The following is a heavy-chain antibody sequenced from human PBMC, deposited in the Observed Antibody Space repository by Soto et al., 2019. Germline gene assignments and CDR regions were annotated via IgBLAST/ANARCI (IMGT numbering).Heavy chain of an antibody. V-gene: IGHV4-59*08. CDR3: ARHLLYYYYYGMDV. CDR2: IHYSGST. Sequence: SETLSLTCTVSGGSISSYYWSWIRQPPGKGLERIGYIHYSGSTNYNPSLKSRITISVDTSKNQFSLKLSSVTAADTAVYYCARHLLYYYYYGMDVWGQGTTVTVSS. CDR1: GGSISSYY. J-gene: IGHJ6*02.